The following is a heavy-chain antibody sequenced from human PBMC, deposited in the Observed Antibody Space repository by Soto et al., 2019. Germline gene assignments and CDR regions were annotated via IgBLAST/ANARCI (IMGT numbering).Heavy chain of an antibody. CDR1: GYTFTSYD. V-gene: IGHV1-8*01. Sequence: ASVKVSCKASGYTFTSYDINWVRQATGQGLEWMGWMNPNSGNTGYAQKFQGRVTMTRNTSISTAYMELSSLRSEDTAVYYCARARGAYSSGWYKPNWLDPWGKGTLVTVS. J-gene: IGHJ5*02. CDR3: ARARGAYSSGWYKPNWLDP. CDR2: MNPNSGNT. D-gene: IGHD6-19*01.